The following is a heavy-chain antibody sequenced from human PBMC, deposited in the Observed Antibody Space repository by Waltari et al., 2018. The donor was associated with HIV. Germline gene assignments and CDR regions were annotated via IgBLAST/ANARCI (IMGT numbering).Heavy chain of an antibody. V-gene: IGHV3-48*03. Sequence: EVQLVESGGGLVQPGGSLGLSCEASGFTFSSSEMNWVRPAPGKGLEWVSYISSSGSTIYYADSVKGRFTISRDNAKNSLYLQMNSLRAEDTAVYYCARVGAPGIQLSYPWGQGTLVTVSS. CDR1: GFTFSSSE. CDR2: ISSSGSTI. CDR3: ARVGAPGIQLSYP. D-gene: IGHD5-18*01. J-gene: IGHJ5*02.